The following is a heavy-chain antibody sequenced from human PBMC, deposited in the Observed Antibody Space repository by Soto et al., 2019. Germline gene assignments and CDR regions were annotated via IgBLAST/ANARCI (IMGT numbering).Heavy chain of an antibody. V-gene: IGHV3-74*01. Sequence: GGSLRLSCAASGFTFSSYWMHWVRQAPGKGLVWVSRINSDGSSTSYADSVKGRFTISRDNAKNTLYLQMNSLRAEDTAVYYCARRRRATYAYDIWGQGTMVTVSS. CDR3: ARRRRATYAYDI. CDR1: GFTFSSYW. J-gene: IGHJ3*02. CDR2: INSDGSST.